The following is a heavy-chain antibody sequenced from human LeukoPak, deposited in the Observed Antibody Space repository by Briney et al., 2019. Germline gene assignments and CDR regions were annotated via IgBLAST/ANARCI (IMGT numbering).Heavy chain of an antibody. CDR3: ASLDAFDI. CDR2: ISSSSSYI. Sequence: GGSLRLSCAASGFTFSSYSMNWVRQAPGKGLEWVSSISSSSSYIYYADSVKGRFTISRDNSKNTLYLQMNSLRAEDTAVYYCASLDAFDIWGQGTMVTVSS. V-gene: IGHV3-21*01. CDR1: GFTFSSYS. J-gene: IGHJ3*02.